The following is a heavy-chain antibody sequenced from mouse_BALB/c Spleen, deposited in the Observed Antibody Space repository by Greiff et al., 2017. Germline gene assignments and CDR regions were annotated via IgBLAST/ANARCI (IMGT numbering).Heavy chain of an antibody. CDR2: INPSTGYI. Sequence: VQLQQSGAELAKPGASVKMSCKASGYTFTSYWMHWVKQRPGQGLEWIGYINPSTGYIEYNQQFKDKATLTAEKSSSTAYMQLSSLTSEDSAVYYCARSYYGNYGFAYWGQGTLVTVSA. CDR1: GYTFTSYW. V-gene: IGHV1-7*01. J-gene: IGHJ3*01. CDR3: ARSYYGNYGFAY. D-gene: IGHD2-10*01.